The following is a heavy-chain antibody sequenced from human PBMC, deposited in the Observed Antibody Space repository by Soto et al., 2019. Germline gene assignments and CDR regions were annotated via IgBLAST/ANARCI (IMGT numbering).Heavy chain of an antibody. J-gene: IGHJ4*02. CDR1: SRTFSSYA. D-gene: IGHD3-10*01. CDR2: IIPIFGTA. CDR3: ARVGSHSYGSGSYLD. Sequence: VKVWYEATSRTFSSYANSWVRQAPGQGLEWMGGIIPIFGTANYAQKFQGRVTITADESTSTAYMELSSLRSEDTAVYYCARVGSHSYGSGSYLDWGQGTLVIVTS. V-gene: IGHV1-69*13.